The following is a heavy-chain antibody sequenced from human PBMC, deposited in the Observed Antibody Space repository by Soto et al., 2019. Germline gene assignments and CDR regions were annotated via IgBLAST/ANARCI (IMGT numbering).Heavy chain of an antibody. V-gene: IGHV1-3*01. J-gene: IGHJ5*02. CDR2: INAGNGNT. Sequence: VASVKVSCKASGYTFTSYDMHWVRQAPGQRLEWMGWINAGNGNTKYSQKFQGRVTITRDTSPSTAYMELSSLRSEDTAVYYCARSASSVVPAASSGNWFDPWGQGTLVTVS. CDR3: ARSASSVVPAASSGNWFDP. CDR1: GYTFTSYD. D-gene: IGHD2-2*01.